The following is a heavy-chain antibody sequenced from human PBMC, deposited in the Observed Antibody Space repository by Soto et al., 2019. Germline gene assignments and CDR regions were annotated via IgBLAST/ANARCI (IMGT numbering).Heavy chain of an antibody. D-gene: IGHD5-18*01. V-gene: IGHV3-23*01. CDR3: AKEYKSDTAMVRTIGT. J-gene: IGHJ4*02. CDR1: GFTFSSYA. Sequence: GGSLRRSCAASGFTFSSYAMSWVRQAPGKGLEWVSAISGSGGSTYYADSVKGRFTISRDNSKNTLYLQMNSRRAEDTAVYYCAKEYKSDTAMVRTIGTWGQGTLVTVYS. CDR2: ISGSGGST.